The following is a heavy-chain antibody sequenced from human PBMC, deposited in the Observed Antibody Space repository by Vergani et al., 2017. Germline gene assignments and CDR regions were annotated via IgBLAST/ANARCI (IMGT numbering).Heavy chain of an antibody. Sequence: EVQLVESGGGLVKPGGSLRLSCAASGFTLSSYSMNWVRQAPGKGLEWVSSISSSRSYIYYPDSVKGRFTISRDNAKNSLDLQINSLRAEDTAVYYCARESHLIRFDYYYMDGWGK. CDR2: ISSSRSYI. CDR3: ARESHLIRFDYYYMDG. V-gene: IGHV3-21*01. J-gene: IGHJ6*03. CDR1: GFTLSSYS. D-gene: IGHD3-3*01.